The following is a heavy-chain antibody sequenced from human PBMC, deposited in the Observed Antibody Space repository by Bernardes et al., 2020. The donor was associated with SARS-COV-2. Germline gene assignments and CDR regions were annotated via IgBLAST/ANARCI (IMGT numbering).Heavy chain of an antibody. CDR1: GFTFSSYG. CDR3: ARIYSTSSFDFDY. D-gene: IGHD6-6*01. CDR2: ISYDGSNK. Sequence: GGSLRLSCAASGFTFSSYGMHWVRQAPGKGLEWVAVISYDGSNKYYADSVKGRFTISRDNSKNTLYLQMNTLRAEDTAVYYCARIYSTSSFDFDYWGQGTLVTVSS. V-gene: IGHV3-30*03. J-gene: IGHJ4*02.